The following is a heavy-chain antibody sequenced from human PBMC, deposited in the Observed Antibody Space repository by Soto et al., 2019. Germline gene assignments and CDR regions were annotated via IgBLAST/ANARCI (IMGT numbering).Heavy chain of an antibody. J-gene: IGHJ2*01. Sequence: QVQLQESGPGLVKPSETLSLTCTVSGGSVSSGSYSWSWIRQPPGKGLEWIGYIYYSGSTNYNPSLKSRVTISVDTSKNQFSLQLSSVTAADTAVYYCARPYSSSSTNWYFDLWGRGTLVTVSS. CDR3: ARPYSSSSTNWYFDL. CDR1: GGSVSSGSYS. V-gene: IGHV4-61*01. CDR2: IYYSGST. D-gene: IGHD6-6*01.